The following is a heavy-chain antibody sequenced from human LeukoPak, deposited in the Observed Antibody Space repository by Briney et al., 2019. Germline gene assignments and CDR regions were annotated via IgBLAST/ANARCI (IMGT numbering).Heavy chain of an antibody. CDR2: ISGSGGST. J-gene: IGHJ4*02. D-gene: IGHD5-24*01. Sequence: PGGSLRLSCAASGFTFSSYAMNWVRQAPGKGLEWVSAISGSGGSTYYADSVKGRFTISRDNSKNTLYLQMNSLRAEDTAVYYCAKGDGYNSIPPYWGQGTLVTVSS. V-gene: IGHV3-23*01. CDR1: GFTFSSYA. CDR3: AKGDGYNSIPPY.